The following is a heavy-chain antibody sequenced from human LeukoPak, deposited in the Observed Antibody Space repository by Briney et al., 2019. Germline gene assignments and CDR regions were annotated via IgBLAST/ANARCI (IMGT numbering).Heavy chain of an antibody. CDR3: AFQRYYYYDSSGYYSH. CDR2: INPNSGGT. V-gene: IGHV1-2*06. Sequence: ASVKVSCKASGYTFTGYYMHWVRQAPGQGLEWMGRINPNSGGTNYAQKFQGRVTMTRDTSISTAYMELSRLRSDDTAVYYCAFQRYYYYDSSGYYSHWGQGTLVTVSS. D-gene: IGHD3-22*01. J-gene: IGHJ4*02. CDR1: GYTFTGYY.